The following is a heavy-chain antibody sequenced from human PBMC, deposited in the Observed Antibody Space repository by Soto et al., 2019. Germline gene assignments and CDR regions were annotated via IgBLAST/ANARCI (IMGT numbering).Heavy chain of an antibody. CDR2: IIPIFGTP. J-gene: IGHJ4*02. D-gene: IGHD3-10*01. V-gene: IGHV1-69*01. CDR1: GGIFSTYA. CDR3: ARDRDDYGSGNYYNRIDF. Sequence: QVQLVQSGAEVKKPGSSVKVSCKASGGIFSTYAISWLRQAPGQGLEWMGGIIPIFGTPNYAQRFQGRVNITADESTNTSYMELSRLKSEDTAVYYCARDRDDYGSGNYYNRIDFWGQGNLVIVSS.